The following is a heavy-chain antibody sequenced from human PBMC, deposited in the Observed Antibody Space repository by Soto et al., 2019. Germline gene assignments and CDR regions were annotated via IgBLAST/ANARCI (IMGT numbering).Heavy chain of an antibody. V-gene: IGHV3-30-3*01. CDR2: IIYDGSRK. D-gene: IGHD3-10*01. Sequence: QVQLVESGGGVVQPGRSLRLSCATSGFTFSGFAMHWVRQAPGKGLEWVAVIIYDGSRKYHADSVQGRFTISRDNSKNTLYLQMNSLRPEDTAVYFCARANYGDYWDYWGQGTLVTVSS. CDR1: GFTFSGFA. CDR3: ARANYGDYWDY. J-gene: IGHJ4*02.